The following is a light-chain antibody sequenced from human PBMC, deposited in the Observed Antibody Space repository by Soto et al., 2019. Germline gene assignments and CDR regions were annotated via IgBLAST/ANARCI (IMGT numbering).Light chain of an antibody. CDR2: INYDGTH. CDR1: SGYSTYA. CDR3: QSLGTGIQV. Sequence: QAVVTQSPSASASLGASVKLTCTLSSGYSTYAIAWHQQQSEKGPRFLMKINYDGTHSKGDGFFDRFSGSSSVAERHLTISSLQSDDEADYYCQSLGTGIQVFGGGTKLTVL. J-gene: IGLJ3*02. V-gene: IGLV4-69*01.